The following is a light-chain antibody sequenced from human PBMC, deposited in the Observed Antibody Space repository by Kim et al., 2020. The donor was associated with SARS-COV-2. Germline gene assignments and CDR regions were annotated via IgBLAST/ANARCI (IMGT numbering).Light chain of an antibody. Sequence: DIQLTQSPSFLSASVGDRVTITCRASQGISSYLAWYQQKPGKAPKLLIYGASTLQSGVPSRFSGSGSGTEFTLTISSLQPEDFATYSCQQLSSFPRLTFGGGTKVDIK. CDR3: QQLSSFPRLT. CDR1: QGISSY. J-gene: IGKJ4*01. CDR2: GAS. V-gene: IGKV1-9*01.